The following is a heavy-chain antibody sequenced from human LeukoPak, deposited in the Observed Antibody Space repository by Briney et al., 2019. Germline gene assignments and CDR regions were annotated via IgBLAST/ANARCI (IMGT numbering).Heavy chain of an antibody. CDR3: ARDPKGAAAGGI. V-gene: IGHV4-39*07. J-gene: IGHJ4*02. CDR1: GVSIISTTYY. D-gene: IGHD6-13*01. CDR2: IYYSGST. Sequence: PSETLSLTCTVSGVSIISTTYYWGWIRQPPGKGLEWIGNIYYSGSTNYNPSLKSRVTISVDTSKNQFSLKLSSVTAADTAVYYCARDPKGAAAGGIWGQGTLVTVSS.